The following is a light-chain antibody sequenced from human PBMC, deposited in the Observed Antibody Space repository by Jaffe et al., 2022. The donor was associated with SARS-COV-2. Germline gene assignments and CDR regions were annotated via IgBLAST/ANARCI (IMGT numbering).Light chain of an antibody. Sequence: QSALTQTASVSGSPGQSITFSCTGSNSDIGSYDLVSWYQQHPGKAPRLIIHEDSKRPSGVSDRFSASKSGNTASLTISGLQAEDEADYYCCSYSGGGGPLVLFGGGTKVTVL. V-gene: IGLV2-23*01. CDR3: CSYSGGGGPLVL. J-gene: IGLJ2*01. CDR1: NSDIGSYDL. CDR2: EDS.